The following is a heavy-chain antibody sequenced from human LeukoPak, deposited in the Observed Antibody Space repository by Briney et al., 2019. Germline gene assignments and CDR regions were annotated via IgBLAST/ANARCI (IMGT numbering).Heavy chain of an antibody. CDR2: ISSNGGST. Sequence: GGSLRLSCAASGFTFSSYAMHWVRQAPGKGLEYVSAISSNGGSTYYANSVKGRFTISRDNSKNTLYLQMGSLRAEDTAVYYCARDADSSGYYFPVYWGQGTLVTVSS. CDR3: ARDADSSGYYFPVY. D-gene: IGHD3-22*01. J-gene: IGHJ4*02. V-gene: IGHV3-64*01. CDR1: GFTFSSYA.